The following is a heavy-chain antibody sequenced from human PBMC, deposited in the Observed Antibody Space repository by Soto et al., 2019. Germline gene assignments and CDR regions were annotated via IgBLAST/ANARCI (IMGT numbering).Heavy chain of an antibody. D-gene: IGHD2-15*01. CDR2: IYYRSKWFH. J-gene: IGHJ6*02. CDR1: GDSVSSNGAC. Sequence: TLSLPCVISGDSVSSNGACWNWIRQSPSRGLQWLGRIYYRSKWFHDYAASVESRMAINPDTSRNQFSLQLNYVTPEDTAVYYCARVHCSAGTCLDGLDFWGQGTTVTVSS. CDR3: ARVHCSAGTCLDGLDF. V-gene: IGHV6-1*01.